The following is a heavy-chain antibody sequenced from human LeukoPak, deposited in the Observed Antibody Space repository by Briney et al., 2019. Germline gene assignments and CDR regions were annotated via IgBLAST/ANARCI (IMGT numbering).Heavy chain of an antibody. Sequence: GGSLRLSCAASGFTFDDYAMHWVRQAPGKGLEWVSLISGDGGSTYYADSVKGRFTISRDNGKNSLYLQMNSLRTEDTALYYCAKDCSGGSCYYYYGMDVWGQGTTVTVSS. V-gene: IGHV3-43*02. CDR3: AKDCSGGSCYYYYGMDV. D-gene: IGHD2-15*01. CDR2: ISGDGGST. J-gene: IGHJ6*02. CDR1: GFTFDDYA.